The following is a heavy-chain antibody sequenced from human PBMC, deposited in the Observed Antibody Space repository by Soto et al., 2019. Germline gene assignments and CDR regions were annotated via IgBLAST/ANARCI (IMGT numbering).Heavy chain of an antibody. CDR1: VGTFNTYA. CDR2: ISPMFGAA. V-gene: IGHV1-69*19. J-gene: IGHJ4*02. CDR3: AREVQVHTPAFVY. Sequence: QVQLVQSGAEMKKPGSSVKVSCQSSVGTFNTYAMNWVRQAPGQGPEWMGDISPMFGAANYAPKFQGRVTRTADESTGTSYMPLRSLTSEDTALYFCAREVQVHTPAFVYWGQGTLVTVSS. D-gene: IGHD3-10*01.